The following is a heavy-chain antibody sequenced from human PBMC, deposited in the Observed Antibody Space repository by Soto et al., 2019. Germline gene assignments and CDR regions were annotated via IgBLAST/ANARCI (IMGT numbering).Heavy chain of an antibody. V-gene: IGHV3-23*01. CDR3: AKATRGGAATLIRDY. J-gene: IGHJ4*02. CDR1: GFTFSSYA. Sequence: GGSLRLSCAASGFTFSSYAMTWVRQAPGKGLQYISAISGSGITTYSADSMKGRFTISRDNSKNTLYLQMNSLRADDTAVYYCAKATRGGAATLIRDYWGQGTLVTVSS. D-gene: IGHD6-13*01. CDR2: ISGSGITT.